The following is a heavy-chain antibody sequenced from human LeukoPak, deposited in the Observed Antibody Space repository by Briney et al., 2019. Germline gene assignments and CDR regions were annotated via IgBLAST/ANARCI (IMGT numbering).Heavy chain of an antibody. J-gene: IGHJ4*02. CDR2: IYYSGST. D-gene: IGHD5-24*01. Sequence: PSETLSLTCTVSGGSISSYYWSWIRQPPGKGLEWIGYIYYSGSTNYNPSLKSRVTISVDTSKNQFSLKLSSVTAADTAVYYCARGRDGYNYYYFDYWGQGTLVTVSS. CDR3: ARGRDGYNYYYFDY. CDR1: GGSISSYY. V-gene: IGHV4-59*01.